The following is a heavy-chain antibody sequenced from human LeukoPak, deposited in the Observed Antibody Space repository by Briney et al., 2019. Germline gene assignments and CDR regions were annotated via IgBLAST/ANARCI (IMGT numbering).Heavy chain of an antibody. J-gene: IGHJ4*02. CDR3: ATFGTHWLASY. CDR2: MNDDGTYT. D-gene: IGHD1-1*01. V-gene: IGHV3-20*04. CDR1: GFTFDDYG. Sequence: GGSLRLSCAASGFTFDDYGMSWVRQVPGQGLVWVSRMNDDGTYTAYADSVKGRFTMSRDNAKNTLFLQMNSLRPEDTAIYYCATFGTHWLASYWGQGTLVTVSS.